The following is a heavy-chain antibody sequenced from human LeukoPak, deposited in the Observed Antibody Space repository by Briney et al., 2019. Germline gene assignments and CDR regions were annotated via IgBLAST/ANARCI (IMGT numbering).Heavy chain of an antibody. J-gene: IGHJ4*02. V-gene: IGHV1-18*01. CDR1: GYTFTSYG. CDR3: ARSQIVVVVAALDY. CDR2: ISAYNGNA. Sequence: ASVKVSCKASGYTFTSYGISWVRQAPGQGLEWMGWISAYNGNANYAQKLQGRVTMTTDTSTSTAYMELRSLRSDDTAVYYCARSQIVVVVAALDYWGQGTLVTVSS. D-gene: IGHD2-15*01.